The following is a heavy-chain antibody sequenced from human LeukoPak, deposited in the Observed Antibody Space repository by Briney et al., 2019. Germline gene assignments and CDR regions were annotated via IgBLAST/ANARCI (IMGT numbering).Heavy chain of an antibody. J-gene: IGHJ6*02. V-gene: IGHV4-34*01. Sequence: SETLSLTCAVCGVSFSGYYRSWIRQPPGKGLEWIGEINHSGSTNYNPSLKSRVTISVDTSKNQFSLKLSSVTAADTAVYYCARVAHHDFSSGYSTTLNGMDVWGQGTTVTVSS. CDR1: GVSFSGYY. CDR3: ARVAHHDFSSGYSTTLNGMDV. CDR2: INHSGST. D-gene: IGHD3-3*01.